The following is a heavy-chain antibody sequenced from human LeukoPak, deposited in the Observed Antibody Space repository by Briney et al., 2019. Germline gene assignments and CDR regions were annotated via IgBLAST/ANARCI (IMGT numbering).Heavy chain of an antibody. Sequence: PSETPSLTCAVYGGTFSGNYWSWIRQPPGKGLEWIGEINYGGTTNYNPSLKSRVNISFDTSKNQFSLRLSAVTAEDTAMYYFAVTMLRERWFDPWGQGTLVTVSS. J-gene: IGHJ5*02. D-gene: IGHD3-10*01. CDR1: GGTFSGNY. V-gene: IGHV4-34*08. CDR3: AVTMLRERWFDP. CDR2: INYGGTT.